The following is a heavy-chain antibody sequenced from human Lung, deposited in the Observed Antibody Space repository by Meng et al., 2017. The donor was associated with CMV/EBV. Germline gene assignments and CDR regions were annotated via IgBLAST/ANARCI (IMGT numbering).Heavy chain of an antibody. V-gene: IGHV1-2*02. CDR3: ARADCSSNNCYAPEPGPFAY. J-gene: IGHJ4*01. D-gene: IGHD2-2*01. CDR2: INPNSGGT. CDR1: GYTFTAYY. Sequence: SXXVSXKASGYTFTAYYMHWVRQAPGQGLEWMGWINPNSGGTNYAQKFQGRVTMTRDTSISTAYMELSRLRSDETAVYYCARADCSSNNCYAPEPGPFAYWG.